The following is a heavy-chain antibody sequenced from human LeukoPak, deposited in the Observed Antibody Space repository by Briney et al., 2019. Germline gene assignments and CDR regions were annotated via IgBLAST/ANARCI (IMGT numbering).Heavy chain of an antibody. CDR1: GFTFSVYA. CDR2: ISYEGSNI. J-gene: IGHJ1*01. Sequence: PGRSLRLSCAASGFTFSVYAMHWVHQAPGKGLEWVAVISYEGSNIYYADSVKGRFTISRDNSKNMLYLQMNNLRPEDAAVYYCARSQDSASWYYFHHWGQGTLVTISS. CDR3: ARSQDSASWYYFHH. D-gene: IGHD6-13*01. V-gene: IGHV3-30*04.